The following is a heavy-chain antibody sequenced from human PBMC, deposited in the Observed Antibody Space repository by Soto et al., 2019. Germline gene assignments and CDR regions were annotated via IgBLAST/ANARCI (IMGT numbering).Heavy chain of an antibody. Sequence: PGGSLRLSCAASGFTFSTYAMHWVRQAPGKGLEYVSAISSNGGSTFYADSVQGRFTISRDNSKNTLYLQVGSLRPEDMAVYYFARSIHDFWSGYPQGFFDYWGQGTLVTVSS. V-gene: IGHV3-64*02. CDR3: ARSIHDFWSGYPQGFFDY. J-gene: IGHJ4*02. CDR1: GFTFSTYA. CDR2: ISSNGGST. D-gene: IGHD3-3*01.